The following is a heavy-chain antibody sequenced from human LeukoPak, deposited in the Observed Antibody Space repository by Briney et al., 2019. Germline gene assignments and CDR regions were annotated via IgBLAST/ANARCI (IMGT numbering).Heavy chain of an antibody. J-gene: IGHJ3*02. Sequence: TSGESLKISCQGSGYSFSIYWISWVRQMSGKGLEWMGRIDPSDSYTDYSQSFQGHVTISADKSISTAYLQWSSLKASDTAMYYCARRLYGSGTSATFDIWGQGTMVSVSS. CDR3: ARRLYGSGTSATFDI. CDR1: GYSFSIYW. CDR2: IDPSDSYT. D-gene: IGHD3-10*01. V-gene: IGHV5-10-1*01.